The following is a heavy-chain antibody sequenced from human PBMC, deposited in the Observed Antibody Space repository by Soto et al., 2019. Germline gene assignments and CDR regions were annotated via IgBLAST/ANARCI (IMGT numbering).Heavy chain of an antibody. V-gene: IGHV1-18*04. CDR3: ARANDMVATSLDY. CDR1: GYPFSSYG. CDR2: ISTYNGNT. D-gene: IGHD5-12*01. J-gene: IGHJ4*02. Sequence: QVQLVQSGVEVKRPGASVKVSCTTSGYPFSSYGFTWVRQAPGQGLEWLGWISTYNGNTKYAQELQGRCSLAADKATRTAYMELRSLRFDDAGVYYCARANDMVATSLDYWGQGTLVTVS.